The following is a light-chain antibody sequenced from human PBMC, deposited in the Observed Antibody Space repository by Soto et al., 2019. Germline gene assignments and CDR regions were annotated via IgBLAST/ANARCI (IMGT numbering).Light chain of an antibody. CDR3: SSYTSSSTLTV. Sequence: QSVLTQPASVSGSPGQSITISCTGTSSDVGSYNFVSWYQQHPGKAPKLMIYDVSHRPSGVSNRFSGSKSGNTASLTISGLQAEDEADYYCSSYTSSSTLTVFGTGTKLTV. CDR2: DVS. CDR1: SSDVGSYNF. V-gene: IGLV2-14*01. J-gene: IGLJ1*01.